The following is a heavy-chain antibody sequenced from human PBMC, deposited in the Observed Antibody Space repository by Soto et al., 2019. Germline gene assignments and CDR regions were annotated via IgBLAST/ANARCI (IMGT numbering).Heavy chain of an antibody. CDR2: ISAYNGNT. CDR3: ARDLRFLEGLSLTLFYMDV. CDR1: GYTFTSYG. Sequence: QVQLVQSGAEVKKPGASVKVSCKASGYTFTSYGISWVRQAPGQGLEWMGWISAYNGNTNYAQKLQGRVTMTTDTSTSTAYMELRSLRSDDTAVYYCARDLRFLEGLSLTLFYMDVWGKGTTVTVSS. V-gene: IGHV1-18*01. J-gene: IGHJ6*03. D-gene: IGHD3-3*01.